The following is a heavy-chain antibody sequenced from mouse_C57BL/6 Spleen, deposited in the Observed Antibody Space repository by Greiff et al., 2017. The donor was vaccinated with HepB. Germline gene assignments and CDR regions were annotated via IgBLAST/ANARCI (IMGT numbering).Heavy chain of an antibody. CDR1: GYSITSGYY. V-gene: IGHV3-6*01. D-gene: IGHD1-1*01. CDR2: ISYDGSN. J-gene: IGHJ4*01. CDR3: ARASSPYYYAMDY. Sequence: DVQLVESGPGLVKPSQSLSLTCSVTGYSITSGYYWNWIRQFPGNKLEWMGYISYDGSNNYNPSLKNRISITRDTSKNQFFLKLNSVTTEDTATYYCARASSPYYYAMDYWGQGTSVTVSS.